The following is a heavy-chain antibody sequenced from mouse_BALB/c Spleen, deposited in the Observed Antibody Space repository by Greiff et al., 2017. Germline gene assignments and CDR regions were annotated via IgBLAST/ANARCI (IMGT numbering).Heavy chain of an antibody. CDR3: ARGSSSLAY. CDR2: ISSGGST. V-gene: IGHV5-6-5*01. J-gene: IGHJ3*01. D-gene: IGHD1-1*01. CDR1: GFTFSSYA. Sequence: EVKLMESGGGLVKPGGSLKLSCAASGFTFSSYAMSWVRQTPEKRLEWVASISSGGSTYYPDSVKGRFTISRDNARNILYLQMSSLRSEDTAMYYCARGSSSLAYWGQGTLVTVSA.